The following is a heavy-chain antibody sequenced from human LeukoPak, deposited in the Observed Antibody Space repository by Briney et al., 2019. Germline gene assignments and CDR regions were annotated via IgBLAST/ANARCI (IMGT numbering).Heavy chain of an antibody. CDR2: ISSSSSYI. D-gene: IGHD1-26*01. J-gene: IGHJ3*02. CDR1: GFTFSSYS. CDR3: ARDLRILGANDAFDI. V-gene: IGHV3-21*01. Sequence: GGSLRLSCAASGFTFSSYSMNWVRQAPGKGLEWVSSISSSSSYIYYADSVKGRFTISRDNAKNSLYLQMNSLRAEDTAVYYCARDLRILGANDAFDIWGQGTMVTVSS.